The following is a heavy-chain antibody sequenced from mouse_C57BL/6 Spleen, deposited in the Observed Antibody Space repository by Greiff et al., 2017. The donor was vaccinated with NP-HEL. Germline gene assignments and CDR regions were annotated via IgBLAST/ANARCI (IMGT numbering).Heavy chain of an antibody. V-gene: IGHV1-9*01. D-gene: IGHD2-5*01. Sequence: QVQLQQPGAGLVKPGASVKLSCKASGYTFTSYWMHWVKQRPGHGLEWIGEIYPGGGSTNYTEKFKGKATLTADTSSNTAYMHLSSLTTEDSAIYDCARSNSNVHCELEDWGKGTTVTVSS. CDR3: ARSNSNVHCELED. CDR1: GYTFTSYW. J-gene: IGHJ1*03. CDR2: IYPGGGST.